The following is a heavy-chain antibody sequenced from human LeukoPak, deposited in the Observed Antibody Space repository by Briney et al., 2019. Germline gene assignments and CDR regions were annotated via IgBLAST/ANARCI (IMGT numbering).Heavy chain of an antibody. CDR3: AKWGDYDVLTGYYDSDY. CDR1: GFTFSNYA. J-gene: IGHJ4*02. CDR2: ILGSGGGT. Sequence: PGGSLRLSCAASGFTFSNYAMSWVRQAPGKGLEWVSAILGSGGGTYYADSVKGRFTISRDNSKNTLYLQTNSLRAEDTAVYYCAKWGDYDVLTGYYDSDYWGQGTLVTVSS. V-gene: IGHV3-23*01. D-gene: IGHD3-9*01.